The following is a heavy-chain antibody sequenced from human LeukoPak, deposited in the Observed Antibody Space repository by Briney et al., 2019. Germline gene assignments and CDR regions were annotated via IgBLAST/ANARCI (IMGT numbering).Heavy chain of an antibody. D-gene: IGHD5-18*01. CDR3: AKDRGYSYGYYYFDY. J-gene: IGHJ4*02. Sequence: GGSLRLSCAASGFTFSNYAMSWVRQAPGKGLEWVSTISGGGSRTYYADSVKGRFTISRDNSKNTLCLQMNSLRAEDTAVYYCAKDRGYSYGYYYFDYWGQGTLVTVSS. CDR2: ISGGGSRT. V-gene: IGHV3-23*01. CDR1: GFTFSNYA.